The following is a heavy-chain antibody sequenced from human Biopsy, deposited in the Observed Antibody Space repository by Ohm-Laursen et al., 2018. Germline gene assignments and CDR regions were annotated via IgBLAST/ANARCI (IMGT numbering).Heavy chain of an antibody. Sequence: PSETLSLTCAVFGFSISSGHYWAWIRQPAGKGLEWIGQIYTGGITNYNPSLKSRVTMSVDTSKNKFSLRVISVTAADTAVYYCARDRDRRGWFDPWGQGTLVTVSS. CDR3: ARDRDRRGWFDP. CDR1: GFSISSGHY. J-gene: IGHJ5*02. V-gene: IGHV4-4*07. D-gene: IGHD1-14*01. CDR2: IYTGGIT.